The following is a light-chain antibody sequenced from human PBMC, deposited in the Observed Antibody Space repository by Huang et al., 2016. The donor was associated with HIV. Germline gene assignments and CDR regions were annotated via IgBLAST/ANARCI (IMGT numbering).Light chain of an antibody. J-gene: IGKJ1*01. CDR3: QQYYSLPQT. V-gene: IGKV4-1*01. Sequence: DIIMSQSPESLPVSLGERATLNCRSSQSVYASSTSKDYMAWFQQKPGQPPKLLLFWASAREVGVPDRFSGSGSGTHFTLTIANLQPEDAAIYYCQQYYSLPQTFGQGTRV. CDR1: QSVYASSTSKDY. CDR2: WAS.